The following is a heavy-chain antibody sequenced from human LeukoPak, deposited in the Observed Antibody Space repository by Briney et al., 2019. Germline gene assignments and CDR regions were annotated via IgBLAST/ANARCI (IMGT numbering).Heavy chain of an antibody. Sequence: GGSLRLSCAASRFTFSSYWMHWVRQAPGKGLVWVSRINSDGSTTNYADSVKGRFTISRDNAKNMLYLQMTRLRAEDTAVYYCTRGEYQRNYYYYMDVWGKGTTVTISS. CDR3: TRGEYQRNYYYYMDV. CDR2: INSDGSTT. J-gene: IGHJ6*03. D-gene: IGHD2-2*01. CDR1: RFTFSSYW. V-gene: IGHV3-74*01.